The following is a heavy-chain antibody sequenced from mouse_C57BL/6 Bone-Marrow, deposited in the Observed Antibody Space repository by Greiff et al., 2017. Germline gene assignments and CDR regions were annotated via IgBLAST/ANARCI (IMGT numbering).Heavy chain of an antibody. CDR1: GYTFTDYY. J-gene: IGHJ2*01. CDR3: AILRGLRRGRFDY. Sequence: QVQLQQSGPELVKPGASVKISCKASGYTFTDYYLNWVKQRPGQGLEWIGWIFPGSGSTYYNEKFKGKATLTVDKSSSTAYMLLSILTSEDSAVYFDAILRGLRRGRFDYWGQGTTLTVSS. D-gene: IGHD2-2*01. V-gene: IGHV1-75*01. CDR2: IFPGSGST.